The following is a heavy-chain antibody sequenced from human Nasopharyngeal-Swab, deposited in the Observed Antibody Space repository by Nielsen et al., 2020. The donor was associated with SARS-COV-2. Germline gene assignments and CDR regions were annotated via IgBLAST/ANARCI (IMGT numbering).Heavy chain of an antibody. CDR2: FDPEDGET. Sequence: GSVKVSCKVSGYTLTELSMHWVRQAPGKGLEWMGGFDPEDGETIYAQKFQGRVTMTEDTSTDTAYMELSSLRSEDTAVYYCATDLPVRRSEWELLQAPYYYYGMDVWGQGTTVTVSS. V-gene: IGHV1-24*01. CDR3: ATDLPVRRSEWELLQAPYYYYGMDV. J-gene: IGHJ6*02. CDR1: GYTLTELS. D-gene: IGHD1-26*01.